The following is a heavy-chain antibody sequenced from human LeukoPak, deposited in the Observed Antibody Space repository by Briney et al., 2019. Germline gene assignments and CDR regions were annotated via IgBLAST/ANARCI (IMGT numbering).Heavy chain of an antibody. CDR1: GFTFGGSA. J-gene: IGHJ4*02. Sequence: GGSLRLSCAASGFTFGGSAMHWVRQASGKGLEWVGRIRSKANSYATAYAASVKGRFTISRDDSKNTAYLQMNSLKTEDTAVYYCTTSGLEWLSPNYYFDYWGQGTLVTVSS. V-gene: IGHV3-73*01. CDR3: TTSGLEWLSPNYYFDY. CDR2: IRSKANSYAT. D-gene: IGHD3-3*01.